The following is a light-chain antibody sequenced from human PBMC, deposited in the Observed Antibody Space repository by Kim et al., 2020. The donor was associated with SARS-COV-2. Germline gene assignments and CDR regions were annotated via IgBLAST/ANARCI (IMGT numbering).Light chain of an antibody. CDR3: SSFTRRSTLI. V-gene: IGLV2-14*03. Sequence: GQSIPISCTGTSNDVGAYKYVSWYQQHPGKVAKLIIYAVSNRPSGVSNRFSASKSGNTASLTISGLQAEDEADYYCSSFTRRSTLIFGGGTQLTVL. J-gene: IGLJ2*01. CDR1: SNDVGAYKY. CDR2: AVS.